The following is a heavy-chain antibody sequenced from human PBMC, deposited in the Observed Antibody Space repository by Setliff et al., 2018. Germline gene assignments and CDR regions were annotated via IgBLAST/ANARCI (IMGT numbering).Heavy chain of an antibody. V-gene: IGHV3-23*01. J-gene: IGHJ5*01. CDR2: ITGNGNSL. Sequence: PGGSLRLSCAASGFTFSTYALSWVRQAPGKGPEWVSTITGNGNSLYYADSVKGRFIVSRDNSKNTMYLQLRSLRADDTAIYYCARDRGGTNPWFDFWGQGTLVTVSS. CDR3: ARDRGGTNPWFDF. CDR1: GFTFSTYA. D-gene: IGHD3-10*01.